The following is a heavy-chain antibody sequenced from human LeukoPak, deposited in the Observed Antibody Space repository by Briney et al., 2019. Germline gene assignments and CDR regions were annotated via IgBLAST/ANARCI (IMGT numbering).Heavy chain of an antibody. D-gene: IGHD4-17*01. J-gene: IGHJ5*02. CDR2: IIPIFGTA. CDR3: AREPFDYGDYVDHWFDP. V-gene: IGHV1-69*13. Sequence: VASVKVSCKASGGTFSSYAISWVRQAPGQGLEWMGGIIPIFGTANYAQKFQGRVTITADESTSTAYMELSSLRSEDTAVYYCAREPFDYGDYVDHWFDPWGQGTLVTASS. CDR1: GGTFSSYA.